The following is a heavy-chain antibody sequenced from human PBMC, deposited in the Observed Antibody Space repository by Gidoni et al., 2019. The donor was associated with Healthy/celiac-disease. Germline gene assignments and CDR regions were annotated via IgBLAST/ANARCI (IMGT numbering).Heavy chain of an antibody. V-gene: IGHV1-2*02. D-gene: IGHD6-13*01. CDR1: GYTFTGYY. J-gene: IGHJ3*02. CDR2: INPNSGGT. Sequence: QVQLVQSGAEVKKPGASVKVSCKASGYTFTGYYMHWVRQAPGQGLEWMGWINPNSGGTNYAQKFQGRVTMTRDTSISTAYMELSRLRSDDTAVYYCASVQTWAAAGRRDAFDIWGQGTMVTVSS. CDR3: ASVQTWAAAGRRDAFDI.